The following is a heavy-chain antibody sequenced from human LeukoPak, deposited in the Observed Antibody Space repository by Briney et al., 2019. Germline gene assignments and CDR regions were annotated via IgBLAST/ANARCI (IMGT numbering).Heavy chain of an antibody. D-gene: IGHD3-10*01. V-gene: IGHV1-2*02. CDR2: INPNSGGT. Sequence: ASVKVSCKASGYTFTGYYMHWVRQAPGQGLEWMGWINPNSGGTNYAQKFQGRVTMTRDTSISTAYMELSRLRSDDTAVYYCARSSHYYDAFDIWGQGTMVAFSS. CDR3: ARSSHYYDAFDI. J-gene: IGHJ3*02. CDR1: GYTFTGYY.